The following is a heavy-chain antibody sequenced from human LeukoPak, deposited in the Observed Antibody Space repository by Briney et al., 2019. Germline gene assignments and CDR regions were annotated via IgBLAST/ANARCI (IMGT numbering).Heavy chain of an antibody. J-gene: IGHJ4*02. V-gene: IGHV3-23*01. CDR1: GFRFGDYA. Sequence: GGSLRLSCTASGFRFGDYAMAWVRQAPGKGLEWVSSISSSGDNTHYADSVKGRFTISRDNSKDTLYLQMNTLRAEDTAIYYCARRGWLVNFDYWGQGTLVTVSS. CDR3: ARRGWLVNFDY. CDR2: ISSSGDNT. D-gene: IGHD6-19*01.